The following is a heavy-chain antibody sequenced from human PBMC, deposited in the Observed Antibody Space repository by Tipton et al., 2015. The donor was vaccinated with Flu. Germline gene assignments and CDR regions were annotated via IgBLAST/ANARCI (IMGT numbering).Heavy chain of an antibody. Sequence: TLSLTCSISGGSISSSYWSWTRQPAGKGREWIGRMYSTGNTNYSPSLKSRVTLSLDTSTNQFSLRLSSVTAADTAVYYCAKGTDPLSSFDVWGQGTMVTVSS. CDR2: MYSTGNT. V-gene: IGHV4-4*07. J-gene: IGHJ3*01. CDR1: GGSISSSY. CDR3: AKGTDPLSSFDV. D-gene: IGHD2-2*01.